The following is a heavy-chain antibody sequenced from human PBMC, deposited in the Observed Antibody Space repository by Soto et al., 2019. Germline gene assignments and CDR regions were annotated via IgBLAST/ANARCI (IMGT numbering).Heavy chain of an antibody. V-gene: IGHV3-9*01. Sequence: EVQLVESGGGLVQPGRSLRLSCAASGFTFDDYAMHWVRQAPGKGLEWVSGISWNSGSIGYADSVKGRFTISRDNAKNSLYPQMNGLRAEDTALYYCAKDAYSSGLYYFDYWGQGTLVTVSS. J-gene: IGHJ4*02. CDR1: GFTFDDYA. D-gene: IGHD6-25*01. CDR2: ISWNSGSI. CDR3: AKDAYSSGLYYFDY.